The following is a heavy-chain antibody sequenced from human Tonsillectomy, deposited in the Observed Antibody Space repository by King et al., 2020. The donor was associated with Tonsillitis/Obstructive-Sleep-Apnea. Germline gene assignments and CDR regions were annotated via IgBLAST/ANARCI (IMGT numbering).Heavy chain of an antibody. CDR2: ISSSSSYI. J-gene: IGHJ4*02. D-gene: IGHD2-2*01. CDR1: GFTFSSYS. V-gene: IGHV3-21*01. CDR3: ASDSNTRYCSSTSCRPFDY. Sequence: VQLVESGGGLVKPGGSLRLSCAASGFTFSSYSMNWVRQAPGKGLEWVSSISSSSSYISYADSVKGRFTISRDNAKNSLYLQMNSLRAEDTAVYYCASDSNTRYCSSTSCRPFDYWGQGTLVTVSS.